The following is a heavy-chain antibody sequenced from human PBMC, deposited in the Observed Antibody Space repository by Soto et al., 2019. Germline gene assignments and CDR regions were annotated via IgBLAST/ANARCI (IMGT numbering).Heavy chain of an antibody. D-gene: IGHD3-16*01. CDR2: IKEDGSEI. V-gene: IGHV3-7*01. J-gene: IGHJ4*02. CDR1: GFNVMSYW. CDR3: ARDIGFDYVN. Sequence: VGSLRLSCAVSGFNVMSYWMSWVRQAPVKGLEWVASIKEDGSEIYYLHSVRGRFSISRDSAGNALHLTLNYLSAEDTGVYFCARDIGFDYVNWGQGTLVTVSS.